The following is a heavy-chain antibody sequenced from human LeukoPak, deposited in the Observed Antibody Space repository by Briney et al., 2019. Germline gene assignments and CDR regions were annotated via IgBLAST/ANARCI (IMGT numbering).Heavy chain of an antibody. Sequence: GGSLRLSCAASGFTVSSNYMSWVRQAPGKGLEWVSVIYSGGSTYYADSVKGRFTISRDNSKNTPYLQMNSLRAEDTAVYYCAREGTGRAFQHWGQGTLVTVSS. CDR1: GFTVSSNY. CDR3: AREGTGRAFQH. J-gene: IGHJ1*01. D-gene: IGHD3-10*01. V-gene: IGHV3-66*01. CDR2: IYSGGST.